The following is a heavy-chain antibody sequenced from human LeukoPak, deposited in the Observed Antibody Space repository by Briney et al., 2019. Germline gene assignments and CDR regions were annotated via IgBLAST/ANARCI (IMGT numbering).Heavy chain of an antibody. Sequence: GASVKVSCKASGYTFTGYYMHWVRQAPGQGLEWMGRINPNSGGTNYAQKFQGRVTMTRDTSISTAYMELSRLRSDDTAVYYCAKDQPRPYYYYGMDVWGQGTTVTVSS. CDR1: GYTFTGYY. CDR2: INPNSGGT. V-gene: IGHV1-2*06. CDR3: AKDQPRPYYYYGMDV. J-gene: IGHJ6*02.